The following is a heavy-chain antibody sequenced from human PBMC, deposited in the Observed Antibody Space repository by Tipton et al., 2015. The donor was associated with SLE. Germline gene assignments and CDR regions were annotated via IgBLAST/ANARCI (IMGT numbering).Heavy chain of an antibody. CDR3: ARPGSPFWSGYPFDY. Sequence: TLSLTCAVYGESFSAYYWSWIRQPPGKGLEWIGEINHSGSTNYNPSLKSRVTISVDTSKNQFSLKLSSVTAADTALYYCARPGSPFWSGYPFDYWGQGTLVTVSS. V-gene: IGHV4-34*01. CDR2: INHSGST. J-gene: IGHJ4*02. CDR1: GESFSAYY. D-gene: IGHD3-3*01.